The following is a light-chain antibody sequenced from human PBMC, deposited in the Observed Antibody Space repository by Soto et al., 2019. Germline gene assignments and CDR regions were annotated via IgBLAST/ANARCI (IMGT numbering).Light chain of an antibody. CDR1: QSISSW. CDR3: QQYRGT. Sequence: DIQMTQSPSTLSASVGDRVTITCRASQSISSWLAWYQQKPGKAPKLLIYKASSLESGVPSRFSGSGSGTEFTLTISSLQPHDFATYYCQQYRGTFGQGTKVEIK. V-gene: IGKV1-5*03. J-gene: IGKJ1*01. CDR2: KAS.